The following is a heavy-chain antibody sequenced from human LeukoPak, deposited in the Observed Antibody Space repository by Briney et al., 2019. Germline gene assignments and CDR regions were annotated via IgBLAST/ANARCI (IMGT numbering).Heavy chain of an antibody. J-gene: IGHJ6*03. Sequence: PSETLSLTCTVSGGSIGTTNYYWGWLRQPPGKGLEWIGSIYYSETTYDNPSLESRVTISIETSKNQFSLKLCSVTAADTAVYYCARQRADYFYYYVDVWGKGTTVTVS. D-gene: IGHD3-9*01. CDR3: ARQRADYFYYYVDV. CDR2: IYYSETT. V-gene: IGHV4-39*01. CDR1: GGSIGTTNYY.